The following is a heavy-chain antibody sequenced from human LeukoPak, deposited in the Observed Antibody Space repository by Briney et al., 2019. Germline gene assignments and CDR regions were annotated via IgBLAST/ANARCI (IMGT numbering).Heavy chain of an antibody. CDR1: APTFSNFE. V-gene: IGHV3-48*03. Sequence: GGSLRLSCAASAPTFSNFEMNWVRQAPGKGLEWVSYISHSGKTIYYANSVKGRFTISRDNAKNSLYLQMNSLRAEDTAVYYCARDNRRGSTWYEDWGQGTLVTVSS. D-gene: IGHD6-13*01. CDR2: ISHSGKTI. J-gene: IGHJ4*02. CDR3: ARDNRRGSTWYED.